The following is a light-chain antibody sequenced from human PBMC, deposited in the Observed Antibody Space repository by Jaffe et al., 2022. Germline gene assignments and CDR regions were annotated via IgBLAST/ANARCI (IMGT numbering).Light chain of an antibody. J-gene: IGLJ2*01. CDR1: SSNIGTNT. Sequence: QSVLTQPPSASGTPGQRVTISCSGSSSNIGTNTVNWYQQLPGTAPKLLIYNNNQCPSGVPDRFSGSKSGTSASLAISGLQSDDEADYYCASWDDSLNGVVFGGGTKLTVL. CDR2: NNN. CDR3: ASWDDSLNGVV. V-gene: IGLV1-44*01.